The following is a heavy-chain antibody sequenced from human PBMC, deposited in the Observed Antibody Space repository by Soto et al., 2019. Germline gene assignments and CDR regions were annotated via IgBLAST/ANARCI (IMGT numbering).Heavy chain of an antibody. J-gene: IGHJ3*02. D-gene: IGHD3-22*01. Sequence: EVQLLESGGGLVQPGGSLRLSCAASGFTFSSHAMNWVRQAPGKGLEWVSAVSGGGGSPYYADSVKGRFTISRDNSKNALYLQMNSLRAEDTAVYYCARDRYFYDSTVYWQSYVFDMWGQGTMVTVSS. CDR2: VSGGGGSP. CDR1: GFTFSSHA. V-gene: IGHV3-23*01. CDR3: ARDRYFYDSTVYWQSYVFDM.